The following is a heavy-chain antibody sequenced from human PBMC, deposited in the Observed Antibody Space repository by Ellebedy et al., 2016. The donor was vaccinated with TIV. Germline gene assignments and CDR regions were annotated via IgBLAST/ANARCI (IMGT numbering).Heavy chain of an antibody. V-gene: IGHV4-34*01. CDR3: ASYRRGLRAFEY. Sequence: MPSETLSLTCAVYGGSFSGYYWSWIRQPPGKGLEWIGEINQSGSTIYNPSLKSRVTIPVATSKHPFSLKLRSVTAADTAVYYCASYRRGLRAFEYWGQGTLVTVSS. D-gene: IGHD3-16*01. J-gene: IGHJ4*02. CDR1: GGSFSGYY. CDR2: INQSGST.